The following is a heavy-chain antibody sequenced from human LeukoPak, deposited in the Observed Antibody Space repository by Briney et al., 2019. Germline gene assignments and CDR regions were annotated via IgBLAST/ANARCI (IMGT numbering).Heavy chain of an antibody. V-gene: IGHV3-23*01. CDR1: GFTFSSYT. Sequence: GGSLRLSCAASGFTFSSYTMSWVRQAPGKGLEWVSAISGSGGSTYYADSVKGRFTISRDNSKNTLYLQMNSLRAEDTAVYYCAKDIGGSSSFDYWGQGTLVTVSS. CDR2: ISGSGGST. D-gene: IGHD6-13*01. J-gene: IGHJ4*02. CDR3: AKDIGGSSSFDY.